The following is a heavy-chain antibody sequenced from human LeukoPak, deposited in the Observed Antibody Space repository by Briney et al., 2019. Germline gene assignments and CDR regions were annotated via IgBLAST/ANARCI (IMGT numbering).Heavy chain of an antibody. V-gene: IGHV3-23*01. D-gene: IGHD3-22*01. Sequence: GGSLRLSCAASGFTFSSYAMSWVRQAPGKGLEWVSAISGSGGSTYYADSVKGRFTISRDNSKNTLYLQMNSLRAEDTAVYYCAKKGRQCYYDSSGYSDYWGQGTLVTVSS. CDR1: GFTFSSYA. CDR3: AKKGRQCYYDSSGYSDY. CDR2: ISGSGGST. J-gene: IGHJ4*02.